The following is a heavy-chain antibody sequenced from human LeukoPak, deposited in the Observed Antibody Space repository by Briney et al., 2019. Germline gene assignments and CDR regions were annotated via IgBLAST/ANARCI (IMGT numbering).Heavy chain of an antibody. Sequence: SVKVSRKASEGTFSSYAISWVRQAPGQGLEWMGRIIPIFGTANYAQKFQGRVTITTDESTSTAYMELSSLRSEDTAVYYCARSPPPRGYSYGRLDGYYFDYWGQGTLVTVSS. CDR3: ARSPPPRGYSYGRLDGYYFDY. V-gene: IGHV1-69*05. D-gene: IGHD5-18*01. CDR2: IIPIFGTA. CDR1: EGTFSSYA. J-gene: IGHJ4*02.